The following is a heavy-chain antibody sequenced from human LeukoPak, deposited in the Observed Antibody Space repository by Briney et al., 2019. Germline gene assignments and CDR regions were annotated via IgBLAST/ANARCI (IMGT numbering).Heavy chain of an antibody. V-gene: IGHV3-74*01. CDR2: INSDGSST. CDR3: AREREREIDP. J-gene: IGHJ5*02. CDR1: GFSFSSYW. D-gene: IGHD1-1*01. Sequence: GGSLRLSCAASGFSFSSYWMHWVRQAPGKGLVWVSRINSDGSSTNYADSVKGRFTISRDNAKNTLYLQMNSLRVEDTAVYYCAREREREIDPWGQGTLVTVSS.